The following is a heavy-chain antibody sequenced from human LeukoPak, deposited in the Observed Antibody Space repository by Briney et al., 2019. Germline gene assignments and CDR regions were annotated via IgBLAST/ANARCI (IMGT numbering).Heavy chain of an antibody. CDR3: AKDDPPSYSNYGSGFDH. CDR1: GFSFSSYA. D-gene: IGHD3-10*01. CDR2: ISGMGAST. J-gene: IGHJ4*02. V-gene: IGHV3-23*01. Sequence: GGSLRLSCAASGFSFSSYAMNWVRQAPGKGLHWVSTISGMGASTWYADSVKGRFTISRDNSKNTLYLQMNSLRAEDTAVYYCAKDDPPSYSNYGSGFDHWGQGTLVTVSS.